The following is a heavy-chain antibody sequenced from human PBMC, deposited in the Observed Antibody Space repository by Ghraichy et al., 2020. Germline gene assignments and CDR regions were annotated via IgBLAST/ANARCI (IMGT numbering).Heavy chain of an antibody. CDR3: GRGPFSDSAGTLAY. CDR2: NNNDGTST. J-gene: IGHJ4*02. V-gene: IGHV3-74*01. D-gene: IGHD3/OR15-3a*01. Sequence: GESLNISCAASGFTFRNYWMHWVRQVPGKGLVWVSRNNNDGTSTNYADSVKGRFTISRDNAKDTLYLHMNSLRADDTAVYYCGRGPFSDSAGTLAYWGQGPLVTVSS. CDR1: GFTFRNYW.